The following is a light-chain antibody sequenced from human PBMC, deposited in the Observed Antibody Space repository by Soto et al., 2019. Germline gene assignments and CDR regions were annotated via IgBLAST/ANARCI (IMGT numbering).Light chain of an antibody. Sequence: DIVMPQSPLSLPVTPGEPASISCRSSENLLYSTGYIYLDWYLKKPGQPPQLLIVLGSHRASVVPDRFSGSGSGTDCTLRISRVETEDVGVYYCLQTLRIPRTFGGVTK. CDR3: LQTLRIPRT. CDR1: ENLLYSTGYIY. J-gene: IGKJ4*01. V-gene: IGKV2-28*01. CDR2: LGS.